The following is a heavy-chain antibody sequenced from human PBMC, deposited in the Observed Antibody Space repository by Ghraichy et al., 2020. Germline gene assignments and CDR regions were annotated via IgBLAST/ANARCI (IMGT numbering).Heavy chain of an antibody. J-gene: IGHJ4*02. D-gene: IGHD3-10*01. CDR3: ARAPELLWFGEFSYYFDF. V-gene: IGHV3-48*02. CDR2: ISSSSSTI. CDR1: GFTFSSYS. Sequence: LSLTCAASGFTFSSYSMNWVRQAPGKGLEWVSYISSSSSTIYYTDSVKGRFTISRDNAKNSLFLQMNSLRDEDTAVYYCARAPELLWFGEFSYYFDFWGQGTLVTVSS.